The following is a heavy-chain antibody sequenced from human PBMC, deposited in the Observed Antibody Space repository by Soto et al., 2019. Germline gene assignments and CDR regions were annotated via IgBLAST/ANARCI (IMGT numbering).Heavy chain of an antibody. D-gene: IGHD3-22*01. J-gene: IGHJ4*02. V-gene: IGHV4-31*03. Sequence: PSETLSLTCTVSGGSISSGGYYWSWIRQHPGKGLEWVGYIYYSGGTYYNPSLKSRVTISVDTSKNQFSLKLSSVTAADTAVYYCARVLGYYYDSSGVDYWGQGTLVTVSS. CDR2: IYYSGGT. CDR1: GGSISSGGYY. CDR3: ARVLGYYYDSSGVDY.